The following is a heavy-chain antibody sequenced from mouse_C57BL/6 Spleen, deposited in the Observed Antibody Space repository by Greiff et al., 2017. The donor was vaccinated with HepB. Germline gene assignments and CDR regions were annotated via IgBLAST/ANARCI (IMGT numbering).Heavy chain of an antibody. CDR1: GFNIKDDY. D-gene: IGHD1-1*01. CDR2: IDPENGDT. CDR3: TTHYYGSSYRNYFDY. J-gene: IGHJ2*01. V-gene: IGHV14-4*01. Sequence: VQLQQSGAELVRPGASVKLSCTASGFNIKDDYMHWVKQRPEQGLEWIGWIDPENGDTEYASKFQGKATITADTSSNTAYLQLSSLTSEDTAVYYCTTHYYGSSYRNYFDYWGQGTTLTVSS.